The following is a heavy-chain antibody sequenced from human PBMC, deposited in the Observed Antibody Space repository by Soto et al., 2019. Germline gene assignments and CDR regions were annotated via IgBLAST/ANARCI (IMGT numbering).Heavy chain of an antibody. V-gene: IGHV3-15*01. CDR1: GFTFSNAW. D-gene: IGHD3-10*01. CDR3: TTDRSPSAFDI. J-gene: IGHJ3*02. CDR2: IKSKTDGGTT. Sequence: GGSLRLSCAASGFTFSNAWMSWVRQAPGKGLEWVGRIKSKTDGGTTDYAEPVKGRFTISRDDSKNTLYLQMNSLKTVDSAVYYCTTDRSPSAFDIWGQGTMVTVSS.